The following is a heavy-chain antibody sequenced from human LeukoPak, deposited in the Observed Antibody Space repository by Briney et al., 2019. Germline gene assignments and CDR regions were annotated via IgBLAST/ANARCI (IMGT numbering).Heavy chain of an antibody. J-gene: IGHJ4*02. D-gene: IGHD3-22*01. Sequence: GGSLRLSCAASGFTFSSYAMSWVRQAPGKGLEWVSVISASGGKTSYADSVKGRFTVSRDNSKNTLYLQMNSLRAEDTAVYFCVEGGAPSYYDGSGDAYFDYWGQGTLVTVSS. V-gene: IGHV3-23*01. CDR1: GFTFSSYA. CDR3: VEGGAPSYYDGSGDAYFDY. CDR2: ISASGGKT.